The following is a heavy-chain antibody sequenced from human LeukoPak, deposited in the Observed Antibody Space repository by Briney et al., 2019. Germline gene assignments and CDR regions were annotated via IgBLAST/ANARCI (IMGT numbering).Heavy chain of an antibody. CDR2: ISSRSSTI. CDR3: ARVGELDAFDI. Sequence: GGSLRLSCAASGFTFSSYSMNWVRRAPGKGLERVSYISSRSSTIYYADSVKGRFTISRDNAKNSLYLQMNSLRAEDTAVFYCARVGELDAFDIRGQGTMVTVSS. V-gene: IGHV3-48*04. J-gene: IGHJ3*02. CDR1: GFTFSSYS. D-gene: IGHD1-26*01.